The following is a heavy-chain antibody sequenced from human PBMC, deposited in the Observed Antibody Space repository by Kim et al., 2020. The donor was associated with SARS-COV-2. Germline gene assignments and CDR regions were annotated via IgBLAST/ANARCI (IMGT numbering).Heavy chain of an antibody. CDR2: TYYRSKWYN. D-gene: IGHD3-22*01. Sequence: SQTLSLTCAISGDSVSSNSAAWNWIRQSPSRGLEWLGRTYYRSKWYNDYAVSVKSRITINPDTSKNQFSLQLNSVTPEDTAVYYCAREKSVVYYDSRTYYYYGMDVWGQGTTVTVSS. CDR1: GDSVSSNSAA. J-gene: IGHJ6*02. V-gene: IGHV6-1*01. CDR3: AREKSVVYYDSRTYYYYGMDV.